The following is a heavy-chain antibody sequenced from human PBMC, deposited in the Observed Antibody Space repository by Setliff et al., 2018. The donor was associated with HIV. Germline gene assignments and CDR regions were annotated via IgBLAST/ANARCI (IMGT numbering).Heavy chain of an antibody. CDR2: IYTSRGT. Sequence: PSETLSLTCAVSGGSISGYHWNWLRQTPGKGLEWIGYIYTSRGTNYNHSLRTRVIISVDTSNQFSLKLSSVTAADAAVYYCARSPSYRSSWEYYFDYWGQGILVTVSS. J-gene: IGHJ4*02. CDR3: ARSPSYRSSWEYYFDY. D-gene: IGHD6-13*01. CDR1: GGSISGYH. V-gene: IGHV4-4*09.